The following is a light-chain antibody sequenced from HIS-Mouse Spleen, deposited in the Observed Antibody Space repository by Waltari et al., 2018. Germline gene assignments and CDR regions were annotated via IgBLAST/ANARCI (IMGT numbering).Light chain of an antibody. J-gene: IGLJ3*02. CDR1: SPNIWAGCH. CDR2: VNV. V-gene: IGLV1-40*01. CDR3: QSYDSSLGGWV. Sequence: QSVLTQPPSVSGAPGPRVTISCTVTSPNIWAGCHVQWYQQLPRTSPNLPIDVNVNRTSDVPARFSGAKSGTSASLAITGLQAEDEADYYCQSYDSSLGGWVFGGGTKLTVL.